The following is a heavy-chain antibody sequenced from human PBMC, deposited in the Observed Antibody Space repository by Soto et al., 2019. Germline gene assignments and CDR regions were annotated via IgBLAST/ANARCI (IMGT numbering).Heavy chain of an antibody. Sequence: GGSLRLSCAASGFTFSSYAMHWVRQAPGKGLEWVAVISYDGSSKYYADSVKGRFTISRDNSKNTLYLQMNSLRAEDTAVYYCARTYYDFWSGYYDIAWFDPWGQGTLVTVSS. CDR1: GFTFSSYA. CDR2: ISYDGSSK. D-gene: IGHD3-3*01. CDR3: ARTYYDFWSGYYDIAWFDP. J-gene: IGHJ5*02. V-gene: IGHV3-30-3*01.